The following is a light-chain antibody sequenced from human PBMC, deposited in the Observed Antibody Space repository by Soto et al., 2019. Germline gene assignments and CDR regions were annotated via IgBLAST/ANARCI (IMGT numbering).Light chain of an antibody. V-gene: IGLV2-14*01. CDR2: DVS. J-gene: IGLJ1*01. Sequence: QSALTQPASVSGSPGQSITISCTGTSSDVGGYNYVSWYQQHPGKAPKLMIYDVSHRPSGVSNRFSGPKSGNTASLTISGPQAAHESDYYCSSYTSSSTYVFGTGTKLNVL. CDR1: SSDVGGYNY. CDR3: SSYTSSSTYV.